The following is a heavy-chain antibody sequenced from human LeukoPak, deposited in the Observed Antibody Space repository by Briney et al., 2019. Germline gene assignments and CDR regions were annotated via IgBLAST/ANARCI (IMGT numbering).Heavy chain of an antibody. Sequence: SETLSLTCTVSGGSISSYYWSWIRQPPGKGLEWIGYIYYSGSTNYNPSLKSRVTISVDTSKNQFSLKLSSVTAADTAVYYCARWSSGWYGFDYWGQGTLVTVSS. CDR1: GGSISSYY. CDR3: ARWSSGWYGFDY. D-gene: IGHD6-19*01. J-gene: IGHJ4*02. V-gene: IGHV4-59*01. CDR2: IYYSGST.